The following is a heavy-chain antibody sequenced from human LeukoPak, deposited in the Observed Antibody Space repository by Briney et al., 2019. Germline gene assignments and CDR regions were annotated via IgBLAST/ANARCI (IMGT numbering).Heavy chain of an antibody. Sequence: GGSLRLSCAASGFTFSSYGMHSVRQAPGKGLGWVAVISYDGSNKYYADCVKGRFTISRDNSKNTLYLQMNSLRAENTAVYYGATESYSGSYLYAFDIWGEGRMVTVSS. V-gene: IGHV3-30*03. D-gene: IGHD1-26*01. CDR3: ATESYSGSYLYAFDI. CDR1: GFTFSSYG. CDR2: ISYDGSNK. J-gene: IGHJ3*02.